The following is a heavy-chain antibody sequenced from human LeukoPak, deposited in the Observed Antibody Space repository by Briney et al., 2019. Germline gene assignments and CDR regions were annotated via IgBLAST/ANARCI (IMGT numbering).Heavy chain of an antibody. CDR3: ARSKFYYDSSGYEWYYFDY. D-gene: IGHD3-22*01. Sequence: SETLSLTCTVSGDSISSYYWSWIRQPPGKGLEWIGYIYYSGSTNYNPSLKSRVTISVDTSKNQFPLKLSSVTAADTAVYYCARSKFYYDSSGYEWYYFDYWGQGTLVTVSS. V-gene: IGHV4-59*01. J-gene: IGHJ4*02. CDR1: GDSISSYY. CDR2: IYYSGST.